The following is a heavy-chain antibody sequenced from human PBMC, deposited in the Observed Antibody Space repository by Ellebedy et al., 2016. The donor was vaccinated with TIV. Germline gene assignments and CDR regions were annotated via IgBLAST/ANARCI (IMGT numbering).Heavy chain of an antibody. CDR2: IYYSGST. CDR3: ARGDGIAVAGPLFDP. V-gene: IGHV4-39*07. J-gene: IGHJ5*02. Sequence: GSLRLSXTVSGGSISSSSYYWGWIRQPPGKGLEWIGSIYYSGSTYYNPSLKSRVTISVDTSKNQFSLKLSSVTAADTAVYYCARGDGIAVAGPLFDPWGQGTLVTVSS. D-gene: IGHD6-19*01. CDR1: GGSISSSSYY.